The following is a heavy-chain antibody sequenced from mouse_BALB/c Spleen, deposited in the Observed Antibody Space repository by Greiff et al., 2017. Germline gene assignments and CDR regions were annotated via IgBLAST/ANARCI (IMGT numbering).Heavy chain of an antibody. CDR2: IDPANGNT. D-gene: IGHD2-4*01. V-gene: IGHV14-3*02. Sequence: EVQLVESGAELVKPGASVKLSCTASGFNIKDTYMHWVKQRPEQGLEWIGRIDPANGNTKYDPKFQGKATITADTSSNTAYLQLSSLTSEDTAVYYCASYDYEDAYWGQGTLVTVSA. J-gene: IGHJ3*01. CDR1: GFNIKDTY. CDR3: ASYDYEDAY.